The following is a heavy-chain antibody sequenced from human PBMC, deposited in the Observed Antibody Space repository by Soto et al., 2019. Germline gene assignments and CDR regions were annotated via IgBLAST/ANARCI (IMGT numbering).Heavy chain of an antibody. CDR1: GFTFTSSV. CDR2: IVVGSGNT. CDR3: AADGNDYGDYAAFDI. V-gene: IGHV1-58*02. Sequence: SVKVSCKASGFTFTSSVMQWVRQARGQRLEWIGWIVVGSGNTNYAQKFQERVTITRDMSTSTAYMELSSLRSEDTAVYYCAADGNDYGDYAAFDIWGQGTMVTVSS. J-gene: IGHJ3*02. D-gene: IGHD4-17*01.